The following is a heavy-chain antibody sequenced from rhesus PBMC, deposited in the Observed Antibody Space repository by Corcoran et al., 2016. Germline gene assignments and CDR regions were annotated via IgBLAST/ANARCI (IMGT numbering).Heavy chain of an antibody. CDR3: ARRRIGSGWFDY. Sequence: QVQLQESGPAGVKPSETLSLTCAVSGCSIRRSNWWRWIRQSPGKGLEWIGGIYGSGWSTEYNPSLKSRFTISIDTSKNQFSLKLSSVTAADTAVYYCARRRIGSGWFDYWGQGVLVTVSS. J-gene: IGHJ4*01. D-gene: IGHD6-31*01. CDR2: IYGSGWST. V-gene: IGHV4-93*02. CDR1: GCSIRRSNW.